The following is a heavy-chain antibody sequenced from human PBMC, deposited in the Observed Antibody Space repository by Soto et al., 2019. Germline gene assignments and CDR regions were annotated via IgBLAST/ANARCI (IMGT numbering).Heavy chain of an antibody. J-gene: IGHJ4*02. D-gene: IGHD5-18*01. CDR2: ISWNSGNI. CDR1: GFTFDDYA. CDR3: VRSKGGYSYGTPFDY. V-gene: IGHV3-9*01. Sequence: EVQLEESGGALVQPGRSLRLSCAASGFTFDDYAMHWVRQVLGKGLEWVSSISWNSGNIGFADSVKGRFTTSRDNAKNSLLLQMNSLRPEDTALYYCVRSKGGYSYGTPFDYWGQGTLVTVSS.